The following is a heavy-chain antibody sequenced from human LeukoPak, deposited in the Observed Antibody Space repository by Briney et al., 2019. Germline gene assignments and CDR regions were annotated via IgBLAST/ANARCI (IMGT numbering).Heavy chain of an antibody. V-gene: IGHV3-30*04. Sequence: LPGGSLRLSCAASGFTFSSYAMHCVRQAPGKGLEWVAVISYDGSNKYYADSVKGRFTISRDNSKNTLYLQMNSLRAEDTAVYYCARDPEGEYYFDYWGQGTLVTVSS. D-gene: IGHD3-16*01. CDR3: ARDPEGEYYFDY. CDR2: ISYDGSNK. CDR1: GFTFSSYA. J-gene: IGHJ4*02.